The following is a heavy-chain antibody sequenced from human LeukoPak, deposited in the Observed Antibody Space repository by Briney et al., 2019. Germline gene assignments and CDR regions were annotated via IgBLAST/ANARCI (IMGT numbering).Heavy chain of an antibody. CDR2: VIASSGST. D-gene: IGHD5-12*01. V-gene: IGHV3-23*01. Sequence: GGSLRLSCAVSGFSLSNYAMSWVRQAPGKGLEWVSLVIASSGSTVYADSVKGRFTISRDNSKNTLYLQMNSLRAEDTAVYYCAKGAYDYVEIGYFDHWGQGTLVTVSS. CDR3: AKGAYDYVEIGYFDH. J-gene: IGHJ4*02. CDR1: GFSLSNYA.